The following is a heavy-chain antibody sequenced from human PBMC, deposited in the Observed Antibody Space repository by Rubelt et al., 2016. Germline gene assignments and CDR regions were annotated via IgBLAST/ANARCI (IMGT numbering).Heavy chain of an antibody. CDR2: FYGYNGAT. V-gene: IGHV1-18*01. J-gene: IGHJ4*02. CDR3: ARGWVDY. Sequence: QVQLVQSGTEVKKPGASVKVSCKSSGYTFTESVISWVRQALCTGHERVAWFYGYNGATTYSKTPMGRVSITTTKSTNTAYMELGSRRSDDTAVYYCARGWVDYWGQGTLVTVSS. D-gene: IGHD6-13*01. CDR1: GYTFTESV.